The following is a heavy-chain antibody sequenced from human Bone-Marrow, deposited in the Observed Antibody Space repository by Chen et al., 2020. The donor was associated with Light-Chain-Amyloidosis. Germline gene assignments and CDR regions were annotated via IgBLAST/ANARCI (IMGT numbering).Heavy chain of an antibody. Sequence: VQLVQSRPEVKKPGQSLKISCMGSGYTFPNYWIGWVRQMPGKGLEWMGVIYPDDSDARDSPSFEGQVTISADKSITTAYLQWRSLKASDTAMYYCARRREGYNFDYWGQGTLVTVSS. CDR1: GYTFPNYW. D-gene: IGHD5-12*01. CDR3: ARRREGYNFDY. V-gene: IGHV5-51*01. J-gene: IGHJ4*02. CDR2: IYPDDSDA.